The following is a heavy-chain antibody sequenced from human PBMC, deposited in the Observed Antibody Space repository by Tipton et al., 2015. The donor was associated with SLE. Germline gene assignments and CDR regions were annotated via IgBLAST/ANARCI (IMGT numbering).Heavy chain of an antibody. CDR2: IYYSGNT. CDR3: ARVGPGITGRGDV. Sequence: LRLSCTVSGGSISSYYWGWIRQPPGKGLEWIGSIYYSGNTYYNPSLKSRVTISVDTSKNQFSLKLRFVTAADTAVYYCARVGPGITGRGDVWGQGTTVTVSS. V-gene: IGHV4-39*07. J-gene: IGHJ6*02. D-gene: IGHD1-20*01. CDR1: GGSISSYY.